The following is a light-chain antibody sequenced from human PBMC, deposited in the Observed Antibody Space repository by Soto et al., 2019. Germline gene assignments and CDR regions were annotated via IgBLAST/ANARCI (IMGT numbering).Light chain of an antibody. CDR1: QSVLYSSNNKNY. CDR2: WAS. V-gene: IGKV4-1*01. CDR3: QQYYSIPPT. J-gene: IGKJ1*01. Sequence: DIVMTQSPDSLAVSLGERATINCKSSQSVLYSSNNKNYLAWYQQKPGQPPKLLIYWASTRESGVPDRFSGSGSGTDFTLTISSLQAEDVAVYYCQQYYSIPPTFGQVTKVEIK.